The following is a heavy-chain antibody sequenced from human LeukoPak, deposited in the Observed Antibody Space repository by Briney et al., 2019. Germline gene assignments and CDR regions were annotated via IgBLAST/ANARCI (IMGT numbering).Heavy chain of an antibody. CDR3: ARHYSSDPFDY. J-gene: IGHJ4*02. CDR2: ITSSGSII. CDR1: GFTFSSYD. V-gene: IGHV3-48*03. D-gene: IGHD6-19*01. Sequence: GESLRLSCAASGFTFSSYDMNWARQAPGKGLEWVSYITSSGSIIYYADSVKGRFTISRDNAKNSLYLRMNSLRAEDTAVYYCARHYSSDPFDYWGQGTLVTVSS.